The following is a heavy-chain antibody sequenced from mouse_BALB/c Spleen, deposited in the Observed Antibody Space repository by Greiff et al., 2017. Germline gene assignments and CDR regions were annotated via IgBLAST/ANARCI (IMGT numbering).Heavy chain of an antibody. Sequence: EVMLVESGGGLVKPGGSLKLSCAASGFAFSSYDMSWVRQTPEKRLEWVAYISSGGGSTYYPDTVKGRFTISRDNAKNTLYLQMSSLKSEDTAMYYCANHYYGSSLYFDVWGAGTTVTVSS. CDR3: ANHYYGSSLYFDV. V-gene: IGHV5-12-1*01. CDR1: GFAFSSYD. J-gene: IGHJ1*01. CDR2: ISSGGGST. D-gene: IGHD1-1*01.